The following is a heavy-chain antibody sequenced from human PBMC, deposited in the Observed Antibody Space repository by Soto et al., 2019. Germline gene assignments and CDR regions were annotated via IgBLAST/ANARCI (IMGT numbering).Heavy chain of an antibody. CDR1: GYTFTSYY. V-gene: IGHV1-46*01. D-gene: IGHD1-7*01. CDR3: ARDGEQTGTTS. CDR2: INPSGGST. Sequence: ASVKVSCKASGYTFTSYYMHWVRQAPGQGLEWMGIINPSGGSTSYAQKFQGRVTMTRNTSISTAYMELSSLRSEDTAVYYCARDGEQTGTTSWGQGTLVTVSS. J-gene: IGHJ5*02.